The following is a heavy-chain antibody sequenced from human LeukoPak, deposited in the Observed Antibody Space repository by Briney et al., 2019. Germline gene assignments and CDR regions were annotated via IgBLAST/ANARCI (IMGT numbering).Heavy chain of an antibody. J-gene: IGHJ4*02. Sequence: GGSLRLSCAASGFTVSSNYMSWDRQPAGKGLKWVSVLYSGGATFYADSVKGRFTISRDTSKNTLYLQMNDLRADDTAVYYCTKLKGWYGEGFFDYWGQGTLVTVSS. CDR1: GFTVSSNY. D-gene: IGHD6-19*01. CDR3: TKLKGWYGEGFFDY. CDR2: LYSGGAT. V-gene: IGHV3-53*01.